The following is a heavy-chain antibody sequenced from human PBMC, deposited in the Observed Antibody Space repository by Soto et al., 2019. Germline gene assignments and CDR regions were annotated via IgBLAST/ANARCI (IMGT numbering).Heavy chain of an antibody. V-gene: IGHV1-69*01. D-gene: IGHD3-10*01. CDR3: ARDLEFRDGNISHLDY. J-gene: IGHJ4*02. CDR1: GGTFSSHV. Sequence: QVQLVQSGAEVKKPGSSVKVSCKASGGTFSSHVFNWGRQAPGPGLEWMGGIMPIIGTANYAQKFQGRVTITAEESTGTAYMELSSLRSEDTAVYYCARDLEFRDGNISHLDYWGQGTLVTVSS. CDR2: IMPIIGTA.